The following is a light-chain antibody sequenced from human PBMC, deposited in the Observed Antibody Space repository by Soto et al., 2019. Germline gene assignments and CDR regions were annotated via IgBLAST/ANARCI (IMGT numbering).Light chain of an antibody. J-gene: IGKJ1*01. V-gene: IGKV3-15*01. CDR1: QSVSSN. CDR3: QQYNNWPHMA. CDR2: GAS. Sequence: EIVMTQSPATLSVSPGERATLSCRASQSVSSNLAWYQQTPGQAPRLLIYGASTRATGIPARFSGSGSGTEFTLTISSLQSEDFAVYYCQQYNNWPHMAFGQGTKVEIK.